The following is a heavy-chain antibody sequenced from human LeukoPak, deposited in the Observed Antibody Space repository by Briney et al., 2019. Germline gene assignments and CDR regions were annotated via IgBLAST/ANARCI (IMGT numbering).Heavy chain of an antibody. V-gene: IGHV3-33*01. CDR1: GFTLSSYG. CDR2: IWYDGSNK. J-gene: IGHJ4*02. Sequence: GGSLRLSCAPSGFTLSSYGMHWVRQAPGKGLEWVAVIWYDGSNKYYADSVKGRFTISRDNSKNTLYLQMNSLRAEDTAVYYCARESGSYYAVYWGQGTLVTVSS. D-gene: IGHD1-26*01. CDR3: ARESGSYYAVY.